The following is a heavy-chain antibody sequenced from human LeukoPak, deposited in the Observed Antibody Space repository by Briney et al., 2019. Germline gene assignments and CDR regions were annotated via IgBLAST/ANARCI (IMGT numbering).Heavy chain of an antibody. CDR2: IYYSGST. J-gene: IGHJ3*02. CDR1: GGSISSSRYY. CDR3: ARRPAAFDI. V-gene: IGHV4-39*01. Sequence: SETLSLTCTVSGGSISSSRYYWGWIRQPPGKGLEWIGSIYYSGSTYYNPSLKSRVTISVDTSKNQFSLKLSSVTAADTAVYYCARRPAAFDIWGQGTMVTVSS.